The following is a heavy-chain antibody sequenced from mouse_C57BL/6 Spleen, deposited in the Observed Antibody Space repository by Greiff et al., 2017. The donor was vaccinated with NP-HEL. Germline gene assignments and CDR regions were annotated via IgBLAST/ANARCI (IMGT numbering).Heavy chain of an antibody. D-gene: IGHD3-3*01. CDR1: GFTFSDSG. CDR2: IRSGSSTI. V-gene: IGHV5-17*01. CDR3: ARHGQGFAY. J-gene: IGHJ3*01. Sequence: EVTLQESGGGLVKPGGSLKLSCAASGFTFSDSGMHWVRLPPETGLDLVVYIRSGSSTIHYADTVLGRFTIYRDNAKNTLFLQMTSLRSEYTAMEYCARHGQGFAYWGQGTLVTVSA.